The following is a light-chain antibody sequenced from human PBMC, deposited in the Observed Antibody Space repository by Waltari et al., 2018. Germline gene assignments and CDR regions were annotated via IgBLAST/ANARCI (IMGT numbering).Light chain of an antibody. V-gene: IGKV3-20*01. Sequence: EIVLTPSPGTLSLSPGDRATLSCTASQSVSRWLAWYQQKPGQAPRLLIYDASSRATGIPDRFSGSGSGTDFSLTISRLEPEDFAVYYCQKYGTLPATFGQGTKVEIK. J-gene: IGKJ1*01. CDR3: QKYGTLPAT. CDR2: DAS. CDR1: QSVSRW.